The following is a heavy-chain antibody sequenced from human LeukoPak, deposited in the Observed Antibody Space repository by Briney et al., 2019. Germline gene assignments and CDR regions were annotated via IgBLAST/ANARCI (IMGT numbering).Heavy chain of an antibody. CDR2: ISGSGGST. J-gene: IGHJ4*02. D-gene: IGHD3-22*01. Sequence: GGSLRLSCAASGFTFSSYAMSWVRQAPGKGLEWVSAISGSGGSTYYADSVKGRFTISRDNSKNTLYLQMNSLRAEDTAVYYCAKVGSYYYDSSGLLDYWGQGTLVTV. V-gene: IGHV3-23*01. CDR1: GFTFSSYA. CDR3: AKVGSYYYDSSGLLDY.